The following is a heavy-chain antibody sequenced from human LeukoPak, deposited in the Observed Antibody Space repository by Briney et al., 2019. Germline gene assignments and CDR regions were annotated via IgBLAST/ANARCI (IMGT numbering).Heavy chain of an antibody. D-gene: IGHD3-3*01. CDR1: GFTVSSNY. Sequence: GGSLRLSCAASGFTVSSNYMSWVRQAPGKGLEGVSDIYSGGSTYYADSVKGRFTISRDNSKNTLYLQMNSLRAEDTAVYYCARGLGTIFGVVNDAFDIWGQGTMVTVSS. CDR3: ARGLGTIFGVVNDAFDI. J-gene: IGHJ3*02. V-gene: IGHV3-66*02. CDR2: IYSGGST.